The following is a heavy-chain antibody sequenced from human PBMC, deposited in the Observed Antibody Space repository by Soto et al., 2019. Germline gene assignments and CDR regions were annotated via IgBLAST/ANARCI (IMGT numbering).Heavy chain of an antibody. Sequence: PGESLKNPWKGSEYSFTSYRISRVRQKPGKGLERMGRIDPSDSYTNYSPSFQGHVTISADNSISTAYLQWGSLKASETAMYYCARHLSGDIVVVPAAIGSRWFNPWGQGSMVTVSS. D-gene: IGHD2-2*02. CDR1: EYSFTSYR. CDR2: IDPSDSYT. V-gene: IGHV5-10-1*01. J-gene: IGHJ5*02. CDR3: ARHLSGDIVVVPAAIGSRWFNP.